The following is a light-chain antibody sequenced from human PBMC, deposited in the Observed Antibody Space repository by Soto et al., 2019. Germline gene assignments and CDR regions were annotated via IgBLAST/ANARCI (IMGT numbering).Light chain of an antibody. Sequence: EIVMTQSPDTLSVSPGERGTLSCRASQNIRRNLAWYQQRPGQAPRLLIFQASIRAAGIPARFSASGTGTDFTLTISDVQPEDFAVYYCHQRQSWPRTFGQGTKVDIK. CDR3: HQRQSWPRT. CDR1: QNIRRN. V-gene: IGKV3D-15*03. CDR2: QAS. J-gene: IGKJ1*01.